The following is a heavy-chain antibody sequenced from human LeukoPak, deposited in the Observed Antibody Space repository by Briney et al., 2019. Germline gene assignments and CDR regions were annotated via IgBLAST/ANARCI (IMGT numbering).Heavy chain of an antibody. J-gene: IGHJ4*02. CDR1: GFTFSSYA. D-gene: IGHD3-3*01. CDR2: ISGSGGST. V-gene: IGHV3-23*01. CDR3: AKGRTYDRSPTEDY. Sequence: PGGSLRLSCAASGFTFSSYAMSWVRQAPGKGLEGVSAISGSGGSTYYADSVKGRFTISRDNSKNTLYLQMNSLRAEDTAVYYCAKGRTYDRSPTEDYWGQGTLVTVSS.